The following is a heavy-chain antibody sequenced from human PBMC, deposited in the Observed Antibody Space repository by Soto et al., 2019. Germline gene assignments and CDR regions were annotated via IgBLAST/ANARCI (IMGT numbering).Heavy chain of an antibody. J-gene: IGHJ4*02. Sequence: QVQLVQSGAEVKKPGASGKVSSRAPGYTFTGKDINWVRQAPGQGLEWMGWLNPNSGDTGYAQKFQGRVTMTRNTSISTAYMGLSSLRSEDTAVYYCARGSQWFAVTTDWGQGTLVTVSS. CDR2: LNPNSGDT. D-gene: IGHD4-17*01. CDR3: ARGSQWFAVTTD. CDR1: GYTFTGKD. V-gene: IGHV1-8*01.